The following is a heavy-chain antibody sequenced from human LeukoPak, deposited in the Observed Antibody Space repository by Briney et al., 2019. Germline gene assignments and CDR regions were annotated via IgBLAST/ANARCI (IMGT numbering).Heavy chain of an antibody. D-gene: IGHD4-17*01. CDR2: ITSSSGYI. J-gene: IGHJ4*02. CDR3: ARRVYHDYGDYAPFDY. V-gene: IGHV3-21*01. Sequence: GESLRLSCAASGFSFSTYNMNWVRQAPGKGLEWVSSITSSSGYIYYADSVKGRFTISRDNAKNSLYLQMNSLRAEDTAVYYCARRVYHDYGDYAPFDYWGQGTLVTVSS. CDR1: GFSFSTYN.